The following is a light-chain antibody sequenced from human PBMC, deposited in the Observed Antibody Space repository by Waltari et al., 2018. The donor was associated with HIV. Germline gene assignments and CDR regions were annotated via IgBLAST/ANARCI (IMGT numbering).Light chain of an antibody. CDR3: QKFNSAPLT. Sequence: DIQMTQSPSSLSAFVGDRVTITCRASQAISNQLAWYQHKAGKVPKLLIYAASTLQSGVPPRFNGSGSGTDFTLTITNLQPEDIATYYCQKFNSAPLTFGGGTKVEIK. V-gene: IGKV1-27*01. CDR2: AAS. J-gene: IGKJ4*01. CDR1: QAISNQ.